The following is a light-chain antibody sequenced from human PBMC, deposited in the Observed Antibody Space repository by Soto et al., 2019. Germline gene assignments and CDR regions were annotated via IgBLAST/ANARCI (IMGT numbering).Light chain of an antibody. V-gene: IGLV2-14*01. CDR1: SSDVGGYIY. CDR3: SSFSSITREV. Sequence: QSALTQPASVSGSPGQSITISCTGTSSDVGGYIYVSWYQQHPGKTPKLMIYEVSNRPSGVSHRFSGSKSGNTASLSISGLQTEDEADYYCSSFSSITREVFGGGTKVTVL. CDR2: EVS. J-gene: IGLJ2*01.